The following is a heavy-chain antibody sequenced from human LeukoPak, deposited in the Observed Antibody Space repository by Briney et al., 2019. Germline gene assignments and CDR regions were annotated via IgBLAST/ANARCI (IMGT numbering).Heavy chain of an antibody. CDR2: INHSGST. J-gene: IGHJ5*02. D-gene: IGHD6-19*01. V-gene: IGHV4-34*01. CDR3: ARGAGLTGQWYWFDP. Sequence: PSETLSLTCAVSGGSFSGYYWSWIRQPPGKGLEWIGEINHSGSTNYNPSLKSRVTISVDTSKNQFSLKLSSVTAADTAVYYCARGAGLTGQWYWFDPWGQGTLVTVSS. CDR1: GGSFSGYY.